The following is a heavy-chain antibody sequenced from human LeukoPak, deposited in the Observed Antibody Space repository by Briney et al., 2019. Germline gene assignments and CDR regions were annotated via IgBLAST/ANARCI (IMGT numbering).Heavy chain of an antibody. V-gene: IGHV3-53*01. CDR2: IDTGGNI. CDR3: ARDHCPDGVCA. Sequence: GGSLRLSCAASGLTVSSSYMSWVRQTPGKGLEWVSVIDTGGNIHYADSVKGRFTISRDNSKNTLYLQMNSLRVEDTAIYYCARDHCPDGVCAWGQGTLVTVPS. CDR1: GLTVSSSY. D-gene: IGHD2-8*01. J-gene: IGHJ5*02.